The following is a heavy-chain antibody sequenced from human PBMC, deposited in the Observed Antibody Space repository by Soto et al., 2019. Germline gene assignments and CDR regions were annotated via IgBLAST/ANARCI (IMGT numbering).Heavy chain of an antibody. D-gene: IGHD6-25*01. Sequence: QVQLQQWGAGLLKPSETLSLTCGVYGGSLSGGYWCWLRPPPGKGLEWIGEVHYSGSSNVNPSVKSRVTISVDPSKNQVSLKVKSVTAADTAMYYCARVSSPRVRPSMDVWGQGTTVSVSS. CDR1: GGSLSGGY. CDR2: VHYSGSS. V-gene: IGHV4-34*01. CDR3: ARVSSPRVRPSMDV. J-gene: IGHJ6*02.